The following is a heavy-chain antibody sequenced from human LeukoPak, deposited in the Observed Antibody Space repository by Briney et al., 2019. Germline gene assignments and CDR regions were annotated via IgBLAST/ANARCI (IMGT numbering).Heavy chain of an antibody. CDR2: ISASSGGST. Sequence: SGGSLRLSCAASGFTFSSYAMSWVRQAPGKGLEWVSAISASSGGSTYYADSVKGRFTISRDNSKNTLYLQMNSLRAEDTAVYYCAKPILPCYYDSSGYYPNYFDYWGQGTLVTVSS. D-gene: IGHD3-22*01. J-gene: IGHJ4*02. CDR1: GFTFSSYA. V-gene: IGHV3-23*01. CDR3: AKPILPCYYDSSGYYPNYFDY.